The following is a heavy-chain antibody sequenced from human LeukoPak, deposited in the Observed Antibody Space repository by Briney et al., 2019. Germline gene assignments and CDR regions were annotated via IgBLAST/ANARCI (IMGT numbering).Heavy chain of an antibody. CDR3: ANSARWSSWTGQYYYYGMDV. J-gene: IGHJ6*02. CDR1: GGSFSGYY. Sequence: PSETLSLTCAVYGGSFSGYYWSWIRQPPGKGLEWIGEINHSGSTNYNPSLKSRVTISVDTSKNQFSLKLSSVIAADTAVYYCANSARWSSWTGQYYYYGMDVWGQGTTVTVSS. V-gene: IGHV4-34*01. CDR2: INHSGST. D-gene: IGHD6-13*01.